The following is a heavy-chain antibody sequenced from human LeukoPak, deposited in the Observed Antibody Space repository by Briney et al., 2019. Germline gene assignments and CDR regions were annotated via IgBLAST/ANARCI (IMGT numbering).Heavy chain of an antibody. Sequence: PSETLSLTCTVSGGSISSYYWSWIRQPPGKGLEWIGYIYYSGSTKYNPSLKSRVTISADTSKNQFSLKLSSVTAADTAVYYCASIAAAGTGGFYYWGQGTLVTVSS. CDR3: ASIAAAGTGGFYY. V-gene: IGHV4-59*08. D-gene: IGHD6-13*01. CDR2: IYYSGST. CDR1: GGSISSYY. J-gene: IGHJ4*02.